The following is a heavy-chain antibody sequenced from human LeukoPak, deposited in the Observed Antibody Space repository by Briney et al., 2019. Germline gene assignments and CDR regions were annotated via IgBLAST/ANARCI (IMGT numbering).Heavy chain of an antibody. D-gene: IGHD3-16*01. CDR1: GFTFSNYN. Sequence: GGSLRLSCAASGFTFSNYNMNWVRQAPGKGLEWVSYISSSSSIMYYADSVKGRFTISRDNAKNSLYLQMNSLRAEDTAVYYCARVRLGEVTTLDYWGQGALVTVSS. J-gene: IGHJ4*02. CDR3: ARVRLGEVTTLDY. V-gene: IGHV3-48*01. CDR2: ISSSSSIM.